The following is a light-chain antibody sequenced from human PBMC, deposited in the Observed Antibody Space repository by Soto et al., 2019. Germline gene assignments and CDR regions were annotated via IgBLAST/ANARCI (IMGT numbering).Light chain of an antibody. CDR2: GAS. CDR1: EFIISSY. Sequence: EIVLTQSPGTLSLSPGERATLSCRASEFIISSYLAWVQQKPGQAPRLLIYGASSRATGIPDRFSGSGSGTDFTLNISRLEPEDFAVYYCQQYGSSPLTFGPGTKVDIK. V-gene: IGKV3-20*01. J-gene: IGKJ3*01. CDR3: QQYGSSPLT.